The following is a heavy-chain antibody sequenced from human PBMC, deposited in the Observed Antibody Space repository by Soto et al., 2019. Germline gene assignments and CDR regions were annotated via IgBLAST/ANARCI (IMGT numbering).Heavy chain of an antibody. Sequence: GGSLRLSCAASGFTFDDYAMHWVRQAPGKGLEWVSGISWNSGSIGYADSVKGRFTISRDNAKNSLYLQMNSLRAEDTALYYCAKDSSGGEEYFQHWGQGTLVTVSS. J-gene: IGHJ1*01. CDR3: AKDSSGGEEYFQH. CDR1: GFTFDDYA. V-gene: IGHV3-9*01. CDR2: ISWNSGSI. D-gene: IGHD6-19*01.